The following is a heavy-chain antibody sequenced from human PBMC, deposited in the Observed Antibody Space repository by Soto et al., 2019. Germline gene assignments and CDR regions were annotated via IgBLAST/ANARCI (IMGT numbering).Heavy chain of an antibody. Sequence: SETLSLTCSVSGGSISSYYWSWIRQPPGKGLEWIGYIYYRGSTNYNPSLKSRVTISVDTSKNQFSLRLSSVTAADTAVYYCATWNYGDYSFGYWGRGTLVIVSS. CDR2: IYYRGST. CDR3: ATWNYGDYSFGY. CDR1: GGSISSYY. V-gene: IGHV4-59*01. D-gene: IGHD4-17*01. J-gene: IGHJ4*02.